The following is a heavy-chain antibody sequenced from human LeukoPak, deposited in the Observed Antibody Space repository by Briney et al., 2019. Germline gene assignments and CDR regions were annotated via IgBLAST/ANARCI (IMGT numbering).Heavy chain of an antibody. Sequence: GGSLRLSCAASGFTFSSYSMNWVRQAPGKGLEWVSSISSSSSYIYYADSVKGRFTISRDNAKNSLYLQMNSLRAEDTALYYCAKAGPRAAAGLGIDYWGQGTLVTVSS. V-gene: IGHV3-21*04. D-gene: IGHD6-13*01. J-gene: IGHJ4*02. CDR2: ISSSSSYI. CDR1: GFTFSSYS. CDR3: AKAGPRAAAGLGIDY.